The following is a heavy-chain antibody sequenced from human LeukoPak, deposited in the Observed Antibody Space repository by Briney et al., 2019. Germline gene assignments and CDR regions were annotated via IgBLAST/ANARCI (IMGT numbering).Heavy chain of an antibody. V-gene: IGHV1-69*04. CDR2: IIPILGIA. Sequence: SVKVSCKASGGTFSSYAISWVRQAPGQGLEWMGRIIPILGIANYAQKFQGRVTITADKSTSTAYMELSSPRSEDTAVYYCAREGLWNQDRYYYYGMDVWGQGTTVTVSS. D-gene: IGHD1-14*01. CDR1: GGTFSSYA. J-gene: IGHJ6*02. CDR3: AREGLWNQDRYYYYGMDV.